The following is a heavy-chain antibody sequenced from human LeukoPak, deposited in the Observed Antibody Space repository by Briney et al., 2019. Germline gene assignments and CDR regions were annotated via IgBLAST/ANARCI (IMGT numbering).Heavy chain of an antibody. CDR1: GFTFSSYA. Sequence: GGSLRLSCAASGFTFSSYAMSWVRQAPGKGLEWVSAISGSGGSTYYADSVKGRFTISRDNSKNTLYLQMNSLRAEDTAVYYCAKDLGNVVVTAATSFDYWGQGTLVTVSS. J-gene: IGHJ4*02. V-gene: IGHV3-23*01. CDR3: AKDLGNVVVTAATSFDY. CDR2: ISGSGGST. D-gene: IGHD2-21*02.